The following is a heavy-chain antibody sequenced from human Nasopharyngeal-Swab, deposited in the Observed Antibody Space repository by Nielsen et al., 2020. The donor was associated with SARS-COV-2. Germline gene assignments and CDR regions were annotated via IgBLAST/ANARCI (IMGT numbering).Heavy chain of an antibody. Sequence: SETLSLTCTVSGGSISSGDYYWSWIRQPPGKGLEWIGYIYYSGSTNYNPSLKSRVTISVDTSKNQFSLKLSSVTAADTAVYYCARGVGRRLDYWGQGTLVTVSS. V-gene: IGHV4-30-4*01. J-gene: IGHJ4*02. CDR3: ARGVGRRLDY. CDR2: IYYSGST. CDR1: GGSISSGDYY. D-gene: IGHD1-1*01.